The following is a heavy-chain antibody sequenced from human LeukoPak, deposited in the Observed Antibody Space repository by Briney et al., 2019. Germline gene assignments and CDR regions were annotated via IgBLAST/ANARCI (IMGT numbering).Heavy chain of an antibody. V-gene: IGHV3-30*02. CDR2: IRYDGSNK. D-gene: IGHD3-10*01. J-gene: IGHJ3*02. Sequence: AGGSLRLSCAASGFTFSSYGMHWVRQAPGKGLEWVAFIRYDGSNKYYADSVKGRFTISRDNSKNTLYPQMNSLRAEDTAVYYCAKDLGLWFGESDAFDIWGQGTMVTVSS. CDR3: AKDLGLWFGESDAFDI. CDR1: GFTFSSYG.